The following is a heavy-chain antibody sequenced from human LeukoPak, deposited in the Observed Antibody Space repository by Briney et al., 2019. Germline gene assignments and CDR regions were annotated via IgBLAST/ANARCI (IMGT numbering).Heavy chain of an antibody. CDR3: ARWGVGTTFHNDY. V-gene: IGHV1-18*01. CDR1: GYTFAIYG. CDR2: ISGYNGNT. D-gene: IGHD1-26*01. J-gene: IGHJ4*02. Sequence: ASVTASCKASGYTFAIYGISWVRQAPGQGLEWMGWISGYNGNTNFAQKLQGRVTMTTDTSTSTAYMELRSLRSDDTAVYYCARWGVGTTFHNDYWGQGTLVTVSS.